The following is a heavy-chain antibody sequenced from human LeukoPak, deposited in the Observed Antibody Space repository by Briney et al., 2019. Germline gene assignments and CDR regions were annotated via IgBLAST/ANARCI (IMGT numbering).Heavy chain of an antibody. CDR1: GGSFSGYY. CDR3: ARGRGPSREDY. Sequence: KPPETLSLTCAVYGGSFSGYYWSWIRQPPGKGLEWIGEINHSGSTYYNPSLKSRVTISVDTSKNQFSLKLSSVTAADTAVYYCARGRGPSREDYWGQGTLVTVSS. J-gene: IGHJ4*02. V-gene: IGHV4-34*01. CDR2: INHSGST.